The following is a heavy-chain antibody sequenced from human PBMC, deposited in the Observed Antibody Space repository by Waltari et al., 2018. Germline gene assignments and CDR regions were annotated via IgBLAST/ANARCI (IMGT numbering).Heavy chain of an antibody. V-gene: IGHV4-34*01. CDR3: ARGLEGYSSSWAYNWFDP. J-gene: IGHJ5*02. D-gene: IGHD6-13*01. CDR1: GGSFSGYY. CDR2: INHRGST. Sequence: QVQLQQWGAGLLKPSETLSLTCAVYGGSFSGYYWSWIRQPPGKGLEWIGEINHRGSTNYNPSLKSRVTISVDTSKNQFSLKLSSVTAADTAVYYCARGLEGYSSSWAYNWFDPWGQGTLVTVSS.